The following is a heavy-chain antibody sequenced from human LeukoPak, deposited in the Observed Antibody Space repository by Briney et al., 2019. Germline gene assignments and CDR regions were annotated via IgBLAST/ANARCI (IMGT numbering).Heavy chain of an antibody. D-gene: IGHD3-22*01. J-gene: IGHJ3*02. V-gene: IGHV4-59*08. CDR2: IYYSGSI. CDR1: GASIRSYY. Sequence: SETLSLTCTVSGASIRSYYWSWIRQPPGKGLEWIGYIYYSGSINYSPSLKSRVTISIDTSKNQFSLKLSSVTAADTAVYYCARGNYYDSSGYPPFDIWGQGTMVTVSS. CDR3: ARGNYYDSSGYPPFDI.